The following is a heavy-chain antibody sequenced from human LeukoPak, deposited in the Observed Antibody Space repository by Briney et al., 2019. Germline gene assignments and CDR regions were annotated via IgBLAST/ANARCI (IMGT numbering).Heavy chain of an antibody. Sequence: SGGSLRLSCAASGFTFSSYGMHWVRQAPGKGLEWVAVISYDGSNKYYADSVKGRFTISRDNSKNTLYPQMNSLRAEDTAVYYCATRYDYGDLGYWGQGTLVTVSS. V-gene: IGHV3-30*03. J-gene: IGHJ4*02. D-gene: IGHD3-16*01. CDR2: ISYDGSNK. CDR1: GFTFSSYG. CDR3: ATRYDYGDLGY.